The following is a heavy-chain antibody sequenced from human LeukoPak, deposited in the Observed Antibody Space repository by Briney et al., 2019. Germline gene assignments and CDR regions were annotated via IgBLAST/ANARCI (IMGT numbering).Heavy chain of an antibody. D-gene: IGHD3-3*01. CDR1: GGSFSGYY. CDR2: INHSGST. V-gene: IGHV4-34*01. J-gene: IGHJ6*03. Sequence: ASETLSLTCAVYGGSFSGYYWSWIRQPPGKGLEWIGEINHSGSTNYNPSLKSRVTISVDTSKNQFSLKLSSVTAADTAVYYCARGLHSRFLEWSPGKNYYMDVWGKGTTVTVSS. CDR3: ARGLHSRFLEWSPGKNYYMDV.